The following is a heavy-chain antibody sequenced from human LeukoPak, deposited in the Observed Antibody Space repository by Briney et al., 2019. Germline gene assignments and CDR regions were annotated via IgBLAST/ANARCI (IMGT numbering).Heavy chain of an antibody. D-gene: IGHD6-19*01. CDR2: FSGSGGST. CDR1: GFTFSSYA. Sequence: QSGGSLRLSCAASGFTFSSYAMFWARQAPGKGLEGVSAFSGSGGSTYYADSVKGRFTIPRDNSKNTLYLQMNSLTAEDTAVYYCAKDSEAAVAGLLDYWGQGTLVTVSS. J-gene: IGHJ4*02. V-gene: IGHV3-23*01. CDR3: AKDSEAAVAGLLDY.